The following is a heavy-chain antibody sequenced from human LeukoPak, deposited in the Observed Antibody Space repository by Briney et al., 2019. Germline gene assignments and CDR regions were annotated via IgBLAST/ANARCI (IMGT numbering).Heavy chain of an antibody. V-gene: IGHV3-21*04. CDR2: ISSTPRSSYI. CDR1: GFTFSSYS. D-gene: IGHD3-22*01. CDR3: ARVGYDSSGYYYSYFDY. J-gene: IGHJ4*02. Sequence: GGSLRLSCAASGFTFSSYSMNWVRQAPGKGLEWVSSISSTPRSSYIFYAESVKGRFTISRDNTKNSLYLQMNSLRAEDTALYYCARVGYDSSGYYYSYFDYWGQGTLVTVSS.